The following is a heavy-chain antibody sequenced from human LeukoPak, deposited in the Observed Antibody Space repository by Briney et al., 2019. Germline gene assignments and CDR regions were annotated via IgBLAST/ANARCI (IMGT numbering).Heavy chain of an antibody. V-gene: IGHV4-4*07. J-gene: IGHJ4*02. Sequence: ASETLSLTCTVSGGSISSSCWSWIRQPAGPGLEWIWRIYASGTTHYNPSLQSRVTMSLDTSKNQFSLKLNSVTAADTAVYYCARDGSGGVAANYYFDYWGQGTLVTVSS. D-gene: IGHD3-16*01. CDR3: ARDGSGGVAANYYFDY. CDR1: GGSISSSC. CDR2: IYASGTT.